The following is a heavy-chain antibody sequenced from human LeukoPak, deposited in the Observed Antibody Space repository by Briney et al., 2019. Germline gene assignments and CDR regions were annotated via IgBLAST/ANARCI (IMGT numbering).Heavy chain of an antibody. CDR1: GFTFSSYW. CDR2: INSDGSST. J-gene: IGHJ4*02. CDR3: ASGARPQLRPLPFDY. V-gene: IGHV3-74*01. D-gene: IGHD1-26*01. Sequence: GGSLRLSCAASGFTFSSYWMHWVRQAPGKGLVWVSRINSDGSSTSYADSVKGRFTISRDNAKNSLYLQMNSLRAEDTAVYYCASGARPQLRPLPFDYWGQGTLVTVSS.